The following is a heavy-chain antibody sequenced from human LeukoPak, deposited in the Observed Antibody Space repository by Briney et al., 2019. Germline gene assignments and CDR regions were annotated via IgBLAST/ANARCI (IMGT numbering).Heavy chain of an antibody. J-gene: IGHJ3*02. V-gene: IGHV4-39*02. Sequence: SETLSLTCTVSGGSISSSSYYWGWIRQPPGKGLEWIGSIYYSGSTYYNPSLKSRVTISVDTSKNQFSLKLSSVTAADTAVYYCARDPDILTGYYIFDIWGQGTMVTVSS. CDR1: GGSISSSSYY. D-gene: IGHD3-9*01. CDR2: IYYSGST. CDR3: ARDPDILTGYYIFDI.